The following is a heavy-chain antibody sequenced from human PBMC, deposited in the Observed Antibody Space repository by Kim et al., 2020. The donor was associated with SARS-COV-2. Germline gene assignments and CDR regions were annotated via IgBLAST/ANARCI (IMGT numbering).Heavy chain of an antibody. CDR1: GVTFSTYD. CDR2: LTPAGDT. J-gene: IGHJ4*02. V-gene: IGHV3-13*04. Sequence: GGSLRLSCAASGVTFSTYDMYWVRQVTGKGLEWVSTLTPAGDTYCPGSVKGRFTISRESATNSLYLQMNSLRPGDTAIYYCVATTGPGSSWYSFQHWGQGTLVTVSS. CDR3: VATTGPGSSWYSFQH. D-gene: IGHD6-13*01.